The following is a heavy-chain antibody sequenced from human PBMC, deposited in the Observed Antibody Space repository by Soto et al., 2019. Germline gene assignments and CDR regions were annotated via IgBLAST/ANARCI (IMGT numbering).Heavy chain of an antibody. CDR3: AKATATTGGAFDI. Sequence: EVQVVESGGDLVQPGGSLRLSCGTSGFSFSSYDMSWVRQAPGKGLEWVSTILVSDSTHYEDSVRGRFTISRDRSKNTVYLQMNSLTVGDTAVYYCAKATATTGGAFDICGQGTMVTVSS. CDR1: GFSFSSYD. CDR2: ILVSDST. J-gene: IGHJ3*02. V-gene: IGHV3-23*04. D-gene: IGHD1-7*01.